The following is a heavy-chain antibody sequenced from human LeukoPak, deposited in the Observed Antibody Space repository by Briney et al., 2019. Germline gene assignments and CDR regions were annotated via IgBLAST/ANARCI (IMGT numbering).Heavy chain of an antibody. CDR1: GFTFSSYA. J-gene: IGHJ6*03. CDR2: ISGSGGST. Sequence: GGSLRLSCAASGFTFSSYAMSWVRQAPGKGLEWVSAISGSGGSTYYADSVKGRFTISRDNSKNTLYLQMNSLRADDTAVYYCAKDPRWYYDIWPPDYFYLDVWGKGTTVTVSS. V-gene: IGHV3-23*01. D-gene: IGHD3-9*01. CDR3: AKDPRWYYDIWPPDYFYLDV.